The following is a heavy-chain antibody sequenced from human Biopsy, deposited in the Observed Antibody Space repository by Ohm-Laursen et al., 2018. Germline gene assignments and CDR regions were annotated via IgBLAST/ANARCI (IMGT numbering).Heavy chain of an antibody. J-gene: IGHJ4*02. V-gene: IGHV4-34*08. CDR1: GKTFSDYQ. D-gene: IGHD2-15*01. Sequence: GTLSLTCVVFGKTFSDYQWNWIRQPPGKGLEWIGQINQAGTTNYNPSLKSRVSISADASKYEFSLRLTSVTAADTAVYLCGNEVHGRDYWGLGAQVTVSS. CDR2: INQAGTT. CDR3: GNEVHGRDY.